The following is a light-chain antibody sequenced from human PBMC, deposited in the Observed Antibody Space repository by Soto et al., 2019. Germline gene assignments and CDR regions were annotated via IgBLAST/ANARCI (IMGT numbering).Light chain of an antibody. CDR2: GAS. J-gene: IGKJ1*01. CDR3: RQYVSSVT. V-gene: IGKV3-20*01. Sequence: EIVLTQSPGSLSLSPGERATLSCRASQSVDSSFFAWYQQKPGQAPRLLIYGASNRATGIPDRFSGRGSGEDFSLTSAEVEPEEFAVYYCRQYVSSVTFGQGTKVEIK. CDR1: QSVDSSF.